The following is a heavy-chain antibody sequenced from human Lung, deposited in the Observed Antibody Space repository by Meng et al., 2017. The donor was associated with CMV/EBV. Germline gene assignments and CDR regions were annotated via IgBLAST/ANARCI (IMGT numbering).Heavy chain of an antibody. CDR2: INHSGST. D-gene: IGHD3-3*01. V-gene: IGHV4-34*01. CDR1: GGSFSGYY. CDR3: ARYTIFYYYYGMDV. Sequence: LXXAVYGGSFSGYYWSWIRQPPGKGLEWIGEINHSGSTNYNPSLKSRVTISVDTSKNQFSLKLSSVTAADTAVYYFARYTIFYYYYGMDVWGQGPTVTVSS. J-gene: IGHJ6*02.